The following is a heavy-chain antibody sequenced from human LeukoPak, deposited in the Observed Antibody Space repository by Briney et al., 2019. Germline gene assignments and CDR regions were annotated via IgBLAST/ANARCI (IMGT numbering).Heavy chain of an antibody. D-gene: IGHD5-18*01. CDR3: ARWRGYSYGLPWFDL. V-gene: IGHV4-34*01. CDR2: INHSGST. J-gene: IGHJ5*02. Sequence: SETLSLTCAVYGGSFSGYYWSGIRQPPGKGLEWIGEINHSGSTNHNPSLKSRVTISVDTSKNQFSLKLSSVTAADTAVYYCARWRGYSYGLPWFDLWGQGTLVTVFS. CDR1: GGSFSGYY.